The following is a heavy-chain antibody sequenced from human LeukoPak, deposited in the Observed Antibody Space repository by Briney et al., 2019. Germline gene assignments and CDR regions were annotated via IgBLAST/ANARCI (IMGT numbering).Heavy chain of an antibody. CDR2: ISSSSSYI. CDR3: ARVGRYFDWLLYSRNYYMDV. V-gene: IGHV3-21*01. Sequence: GGSLRLSCAASGFTFSTYSMNWVRQAPGKGLEWVSSISSSSSYIYYADSVKGRFTISRDNAKNSLYLQMNSLRAEDTAVYYCARVGRYFDWLLYSRNYYMDVWGKGTTVTVSS. J-gene: IGHJ6*03. CDR1: GFTFSTYS. D-gene: IGHD3-9*01.